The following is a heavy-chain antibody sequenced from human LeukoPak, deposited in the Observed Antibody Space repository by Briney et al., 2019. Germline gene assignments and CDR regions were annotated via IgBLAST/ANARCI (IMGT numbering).Heavy chain of an antibody. D-gene: IGHD3-3*01. V-gene: IGHV4-59*08. J-gene: IGHJ5*02. CDR3: ARGYYDFWSGPSNWFDP. CDR1: GSSVSNHW. Sequence: SETLSLTCTVSGSSVSNHWWIWIRQPAGKGLEWIGYIYYSGSTNYNPSLKSRVTISVDTSKNQFSLKLSSVTAADTAVYYCARGYYDFWSGPSNWFDPWGQGTLVTVSS. CDR2: IYYSGST.